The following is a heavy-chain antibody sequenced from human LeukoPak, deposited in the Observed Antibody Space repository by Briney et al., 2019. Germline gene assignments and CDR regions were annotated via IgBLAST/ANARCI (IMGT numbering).Heavy chain of an antibody. J-gene: IGHJ6*02. CDR2: VYYSGST. CDR1: GGSISGYY. D-gene: IGHD5-12*01. CDR3: ARVSGGYDYYYYYGMDV. Sequence: SETLSLTCTVSGGSISGYYWSWIRQPPGKGLEWIGYVYYSGSTNYNPSLKSRGTISVDTSKNQLSLKLSSVTAADTAVYYCARVSGGYDYYYYYGMDVWGQGTTVTVSS. V-gene: IGHV4-59*01.